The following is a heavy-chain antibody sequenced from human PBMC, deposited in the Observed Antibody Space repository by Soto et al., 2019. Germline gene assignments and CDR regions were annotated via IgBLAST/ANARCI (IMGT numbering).Heavy chain of an antibody. D-gene: IGHD1-26*01. CDR2: ITGNGGST. J-gene: IGHJ6*02. V-gene: IGHV3-64*01. Sequence: EVQLVESGGDLIQPGGSLRLSCAASGFTFSNHGMHWVRQAPGKGLEYVSAITGNGGSTYYATSVKGRFTISRDNSKNMLYLQMGSLRSEDMAVYYCARWGVGATSGMVVWGQGTTVVVSS. CDR3: ARWGVGATSGMVV. CDR1: GFTFSNHG.